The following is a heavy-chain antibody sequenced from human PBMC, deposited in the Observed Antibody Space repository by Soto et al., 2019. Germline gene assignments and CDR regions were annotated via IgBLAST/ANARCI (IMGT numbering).Heavy chain of an antibody. Sequence: SETLSLTCTVSGGSISSGGYYWSWIRQHPGKGLEWIGYIYYSGSTYYNPSLKSRVTISVDTSKNQFSLKLSSVTAADTAVYYCARRSGGYYLHFDYWGQGTLVTVSS. D-gene: IGHD3-22*01. J-gene: IGHJ4*02. CDR2: IYYSGST. CDR1: GGSISSGGYY. CDR3: ARRSGGYYLHFDY. V-gene: IGHV4-31*03.